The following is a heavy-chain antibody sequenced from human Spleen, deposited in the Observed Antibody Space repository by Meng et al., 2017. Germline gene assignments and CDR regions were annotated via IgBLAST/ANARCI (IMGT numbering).Heavy chain of an antibody. J-gene: IGHJ4*02. Sequence: SETLSLTCTVSGGSISSYYWSWIRQPPGKGLEWIGYIYYSGSTNYNPSLKSRVTMSVDTSKNQFSLKLSSVTAADTAVYYCARANYYDSNGSLDYWGQGTLVTVSS. CDR1: GGSISSYY. CDR3: ARANYYDSNGSLDY. D-gene: IGHD3-22*01. CDR2: IYYSGST. V-gene: IGHV4-59*12.